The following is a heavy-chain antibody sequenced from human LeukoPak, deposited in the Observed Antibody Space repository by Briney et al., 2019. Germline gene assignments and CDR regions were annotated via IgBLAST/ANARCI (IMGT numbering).Heavy chain of an antibody. D-gene: IGHD6-13*01. CDR1: GGSFSGYY. CDR2: INHSGST. V-gene: IGHV4-34*01. Sequence: SETLSLTCAVYGGSFSGYYWRWIPQPPGKGLEWVGEINHSGSTNYNPSLKSRVSISVDSSKNQFSLKVSSVTAADTAVYYCARGSDTAAGLYWGQGTLVTVSS. CDR3: ARGSDTAAGLY. J-gene: IGHJ4*02.